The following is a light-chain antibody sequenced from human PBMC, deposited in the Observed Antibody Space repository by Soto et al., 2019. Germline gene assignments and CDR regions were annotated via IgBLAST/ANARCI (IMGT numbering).Light chain of an antibody. Sequence: EIVMTQSPATLSVSPGERATLSCRASQSVSSNLAWYQQKPGQAPRLLIYGASTRATGIPARFSGSGSGTEFTLTISSLQSADFAVYYCQQYNNLPLLYTFGQGTKLEIK. CDR2: GAS. CDR1: QSVSSN. V-gene: IGKV3-15*01. CDR3: QQYNNLPLLYT. J-gene: IGKJ2*01.